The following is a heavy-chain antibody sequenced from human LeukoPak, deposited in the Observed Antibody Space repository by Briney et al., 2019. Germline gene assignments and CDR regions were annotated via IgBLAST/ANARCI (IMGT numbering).Heavy chain of an antibody. Sequence: SETLSLTCTVSGGSISSYYWSWIRQPPGKGLEWIGYIYYSGSTNYNPSLKSRVTISVDTSKNQFSLKLSSVSAADTAVYYCARSVGETTPFDYWGQGTLVTVSS. D-gene: IGHD1-1*01. CDR3: ARSVGETTPFDY. J-gene: IGHJ4*02. V-gene: IGHV4-59*01. CDR1: GGSISSYY. CDR2: IYYSGST.